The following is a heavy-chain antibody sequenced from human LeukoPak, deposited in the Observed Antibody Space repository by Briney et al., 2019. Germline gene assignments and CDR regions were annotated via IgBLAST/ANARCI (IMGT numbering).Heavy chain of an antibody. CDR3: ARGGVSYDYVWGSYRYLSWFDP. V-gene: IGHV4-34*01. D-gene: IGHD3-16*02. J-gene: IGHJ5*02. CDR1: GGSFSGYY. Sequence: SETLSLTCAVYGGSFSGYYWSWLRQPPGKGLEWIGEINHSGSTNYNPSLRSRVTISVDTSKNQFSLKLSSVTAADTAVYYCARGGVSYDYVWGSYRYLSWFDPWGQGTLVTVSS. CDR2: INHSGST.